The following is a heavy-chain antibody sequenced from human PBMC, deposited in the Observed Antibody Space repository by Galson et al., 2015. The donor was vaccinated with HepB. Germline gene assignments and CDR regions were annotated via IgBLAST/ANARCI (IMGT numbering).Heavy chain of an antibody. D-gene: IGHD1-26*01. CDR1: EFTLSNYA. V-gene: IGHV4-59*12. J-gene: IGHJ6*02. CDR3: ARVGSYMGAPTKYYNGMDV. CDR2: IYYSGST. Sequence: LRLSCAASEFTLSNYAMSWIRQLPGKGLEWIGYIYYSGSTHYNPSLKSRVTILLDKSKNQFSMRLTSVTAADTAAYYCARVGSYMGAPTKYYNGMDVWGQGTTVTVSS.